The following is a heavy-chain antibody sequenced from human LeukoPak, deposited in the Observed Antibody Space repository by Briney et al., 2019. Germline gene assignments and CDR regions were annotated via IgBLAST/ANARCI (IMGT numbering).Heavy chain of an antibody. D-gene: IGHD5-18*01. CDR3: ARGEYSYARGGKLDY. CDR2: VHPNSGGS. V-gene: IGHV1-2*02. CDR1: GYTFTGYY. Sequence: ASVKVSCKASGYTFTGYYIHWVRQAPGQGLEWMGWVHPNSGGSNSAQKFQGRVTMTRDTSISTAYMELSRLRSDDTAVYYCARGEYSYARGGKLDYWGQGTLVTVSS. J-gene: IGHJ4*02.